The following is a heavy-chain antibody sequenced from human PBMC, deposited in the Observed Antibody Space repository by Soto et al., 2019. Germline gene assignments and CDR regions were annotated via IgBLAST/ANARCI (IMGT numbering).Heavy chain of an antibody. J-gene: IGHJ4*02. CDR2: ISKDSGSTI. V-gene: IGHV3-11*01. Sequence: PGGSLRLSCAASGFIFRDWFMSWIRQAPGKGLEWISYISKDSGSTIYYADSVKGRSTISRDNAKNSLYLQMNSLRAEDTAVYYCARVGWTSLTFFDYWGQGTLVTVSS. CDR1: GFIFRDWF. D-gene: IGHD4-17*01. CDR3: ARVGWTSLTFFDY.